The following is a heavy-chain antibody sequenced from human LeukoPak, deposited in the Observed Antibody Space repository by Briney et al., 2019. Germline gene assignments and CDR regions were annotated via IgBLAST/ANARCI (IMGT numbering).Heavy chain of an antibody. J-gene: IGHJ4*01. V-gene: IGHV3-9*01. D-gene: IGHD3-22*01. CDR2: ISYNSAFI. Sequence: GRSLRLSCAASGFKFDDYAMHWVRQAPGKGLQWLSIISYNSAFIDYADSVKGRFTISRDNARNSLYLQLNSLRAEDTAFYFCAKVRGTFTSGFYFDHWGHGTLVTVSA. CDR1: GFKFDDYA. CDR3: AKVRGTFTSGFYFDH.